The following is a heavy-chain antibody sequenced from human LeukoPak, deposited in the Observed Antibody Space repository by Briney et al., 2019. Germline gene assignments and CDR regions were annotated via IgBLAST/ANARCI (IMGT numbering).Heavy chain of an antibody. V-gene: IGHV1-2*02. CDR2: INPNSGGT. J-gene: IGHJ5*02. Sequence: GASVKVPCKASGYTFTGYYMHWVRQAPGQGLEWMGWINPNSGGTNYAQKFQGRVTMTRDTSISTAYMELSRLRSDDTAVYYCARDLPAALNWFDPWGQGTLVTVSS. D-gene: IGHD2-2*01. CDR1: GYTFTGYY. CDR3: ARDLPAALNWFDP.